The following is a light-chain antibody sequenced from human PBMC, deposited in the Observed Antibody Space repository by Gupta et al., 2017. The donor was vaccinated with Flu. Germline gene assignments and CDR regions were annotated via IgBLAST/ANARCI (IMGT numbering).Light chain of an antibody. V-gene: IGKV1-33*01. CDR3: QQYDILPYT. CDR2: DAS. Sequence: GDRVTITCQASQGISNYLNWYQQKPGKAPKLLINDASDLETGVPSRFSGSGSGTDYTLTISSLQPEDIATYYCQQYDILPYTFGQGTKLEIK. J-gene: IGKJ2*01. CDR1: QGISNY.